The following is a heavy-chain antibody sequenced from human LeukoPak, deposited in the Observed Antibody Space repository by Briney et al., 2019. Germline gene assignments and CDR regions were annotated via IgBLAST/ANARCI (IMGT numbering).Heavy chain of an antibody. CDR3: ARSPFRIVGVPCDY. V-gene: IGHV3-7*01. Sequence: PGGSLRLSCAASGFTFDDYGMSWVRQAPGKGLEWVANINQDGRQIYYLDSVKGRFTVSRDNAKNSVYLQMNSLRAEDTAVYYCARSPFRIVGVPCDYWGQGTLVTVSS. CDR2: INQDGRQI. J-gene: IGHJ4*02. CDR1: GFTFDDYG. D-gene: IGHD1-26*01.